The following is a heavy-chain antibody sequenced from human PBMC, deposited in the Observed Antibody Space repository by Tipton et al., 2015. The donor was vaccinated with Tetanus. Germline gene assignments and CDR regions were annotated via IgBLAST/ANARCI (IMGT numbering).Heavy chain of an antibody. CDR2: IDLNSGGT. CDR1: GYTFTGYY. V-gene: IGHV1-2*02. CDR3: AGERGDYIFYGMGG. J-gene: IGHJ6*02. D-gene: IGHD3-16*01. Sequence: QVQLVQSGAEVKKPGASVKVSCKASGYTFTGYYIYWVRQAPGQGLEWMGWIDLNSGGTVYAQKFQGRVTMTRDTSISTAYTGLRRLRSDVTAVYYCAGERGDYIFYGMGGWGPGPTVSV.